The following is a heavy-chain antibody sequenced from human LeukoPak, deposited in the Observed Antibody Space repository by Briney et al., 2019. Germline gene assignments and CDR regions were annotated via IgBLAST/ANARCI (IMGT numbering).Heavy chain of an antibody. CDR2: IYYSGST. Sequence: SETLSLTCTVSRGSISSSSYYWGWIRQPPGKGLEWIGSIYYSGSTYYNPSLKSRVTISVDTSKNQFSLKLSSVTGADTAVYYCARNDESSRWTADYWGRGTLVTVSS. J-gene: IGHJ4*02. V-gene: IGHV4-39*07. CDR1: RGSISSSSYY. D-gene: IGHD6-13*01. CDR3: ARNDESSRWTADY.